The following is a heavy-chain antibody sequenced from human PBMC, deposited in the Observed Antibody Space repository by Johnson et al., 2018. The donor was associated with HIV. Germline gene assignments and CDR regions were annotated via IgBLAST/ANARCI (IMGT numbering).Heavy chain of an antibody. J-gene: IGHJ3*02. CDR1: GFTFNRAW. V-gene: IGHV3-15*01. CDR2: VKSITDGGTT. D-gene: IGHD1-26*01. Sequence: VQLVESGGGLVKPGGSLRVSCAASGFTFNRAWMSWVRQAPGKGLEWVGRVKSITDGGTTDYTAPVTGRFTIPRDDSKNTLYLLMNSLKTDDTAVYYCTTGPVGATKGGGAFDIWGLGTMVTVSS. CDR3: TTGPVGATKGGGAFDI.